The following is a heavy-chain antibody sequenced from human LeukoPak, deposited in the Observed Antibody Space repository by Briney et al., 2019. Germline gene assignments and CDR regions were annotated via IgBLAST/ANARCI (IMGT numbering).Heavy chain of an antibody. CDR2: IYYSGST. V-gene: IGHV4-39*07. Sequence: TSETLSLTCTVSGGSISSSSYYWGWIRQPPGKGLEWIGSIYYSGSTYYNPSLKSRVTISVDTSKNQFSLKLSSVTAADTAVYYCARGSKTIFGVVIDYYYMDVWGKGTTVTVSS. D-gene: IGHD3-3*01. J-gene: IGHJ6*03. CDR1: GGSISSSSYY. CDR3: ARGSKTIFGVVIDYYYMDV.